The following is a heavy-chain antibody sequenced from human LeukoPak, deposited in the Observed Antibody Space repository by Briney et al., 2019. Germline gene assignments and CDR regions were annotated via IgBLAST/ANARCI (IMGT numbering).Heavy chain of an antibody. CDR1: GGSISSYY. V-gene: IGHV3-11*01. CDR3: ARDKGGSYTANFDY. Sequence: LSLTCTVSGGSISSYYWSWIRQPPGKGLEWVSYISSSGSTIYYADSVKGRFTISRDNAKNSLYLQMNSLRAEDTAVYYCARDKGGSYTANFDYWGQGTLVTVSS. D-gene: IGHD1-26*01. CDR2: ISSSGSTI. J-gene: IGHJ4*02.